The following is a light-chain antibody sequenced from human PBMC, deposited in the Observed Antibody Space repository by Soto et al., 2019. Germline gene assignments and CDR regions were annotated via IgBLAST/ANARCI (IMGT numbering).Light chain of an antibody. J-gene: IGLJ3*02. Sequence: QPVLTQVPSASASLGASVTLTCTLSSGNSNYRVDWYQQRPGKGPRFVMRVGTGGIVGSKGDGIPDRFSVLGSGLNRYLTIKSLQEEDESDYLCGADHGSGSNFASSGVFGGGTKLTVL. CDR1: SGNSNYR. V-gene: IGLV9-49*01. CDR3: GADHGSGSNFASSGV. CDR2: VGTGGIVG.